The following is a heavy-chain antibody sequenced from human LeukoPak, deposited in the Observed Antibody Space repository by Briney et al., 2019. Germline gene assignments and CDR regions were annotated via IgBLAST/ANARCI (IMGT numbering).Heavy chain of an antibody. J-gene: IGHJ6*03. CDR1: GFTFSSFD. CDR2: IGTASDT. Sequence: GGSLRLSCAASGFTFSSFDMHWVRRPTGQGLEWVSTIGTASDTYYPGSEEGRFTLSRDNAKNSLYLQMNSLTAGDTAVCYCARGPPRGKYYYMDVWGKGTTVTVSS. V-gene: IGHV3-13*01. D-gene: IGHD1-1*01. CDR3: ARGPPRGKYYYMDV.